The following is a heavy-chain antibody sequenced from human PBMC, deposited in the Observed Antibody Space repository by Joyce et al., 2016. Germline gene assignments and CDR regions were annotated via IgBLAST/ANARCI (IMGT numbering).Heavy chain of an antibody. CDR1: GFTFSTSS. J-gene: IGHJ6*02. Sequence: EVQLVESGGGLVKPGGSLRISCAASGFTFSTSSMSWFRRAPGKCIEWVSAISSDSTYIFYADSGKGRFTVSRDNAKNSLYLQMNSLRAEDTAVFFCARGGIVYDYSMDLWGQGTTVTVSS. D-gene: IGHD3-22*01. CDR3: ARGGIVYDYSMDL. V-gene: IGHV3-21*02. CDR2: ISSDSTYI.